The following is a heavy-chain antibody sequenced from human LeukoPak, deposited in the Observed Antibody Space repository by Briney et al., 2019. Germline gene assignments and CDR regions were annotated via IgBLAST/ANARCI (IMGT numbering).Heavy chain of an antibody. D-gene: IGHD7-27*01. CDR2: IYSGDSA. J-gene: IGHJ4*02. CDR1: GLTFNNYA. V-gene: IGHV3-53*01. Sequence: GGSLRLSCEASGLTFNNYAMHWVRQSSGKGLEWVSVIYSGDSAYYADSVKGRYTISRDNSKNTLYLQMNSLRAEDTAVYYCARDHSQNWALGYWGQGTLVTVSS. CDR3: ARDHSQNWALGY.